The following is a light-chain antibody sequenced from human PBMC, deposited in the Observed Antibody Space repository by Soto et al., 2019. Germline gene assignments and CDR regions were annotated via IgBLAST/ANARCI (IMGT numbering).Light chain of an antibody. V-gene: IGKV1D-16*01. CDR3: QQYHSYPMT. Sequence: DLQMTQSPSSLSATVGDRVTITCRASQGISRWLVWFQQKPDKAPKSLIYAASNLQSGVPSRFSGSGSGTDFTLTINSLQPEDFATYYCQQYHSYPMTFGQGTRLEIK. J-gene: IGKJ5*01. CDR2: AAS. CDR1: QGISRW.